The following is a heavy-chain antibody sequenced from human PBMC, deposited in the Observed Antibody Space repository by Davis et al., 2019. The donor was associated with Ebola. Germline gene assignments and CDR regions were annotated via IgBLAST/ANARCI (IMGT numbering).Heavy chain of an antibody. V-gene: IGHV4-39*07. J-gene: IGHJ2*01. CDR1: GGSISSGTYY. Sequence: SETLSLTCTVSGGSISSGTYYWGWVRQPPGKGLEWIGAIYYNGRTYYNPSLESQVTISLDTSRNQFSLKLKSVTAADTAVYFCARLSGLFSSSSGALYFDRWGRGTLVSVSS. D-gene: IGHD6-6*01. CDR3: ARLSGLFSSSSGALYFDR. CDR2: IYYNGRT.